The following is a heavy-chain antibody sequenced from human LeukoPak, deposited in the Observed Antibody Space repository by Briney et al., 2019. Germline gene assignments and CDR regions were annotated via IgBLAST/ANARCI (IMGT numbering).Heavy chain of an antibody. D-gene: IGHD3-22*01. Sequence: SQTLSLTCAISGDSVSSNSAAWNWIRQSPSRGLEWLGRTYYRAKWYNDYAVSVKSRITINPDTSKNQFSLQLNSVTPEDAAVYYCARGEGYYDSSGYFSAFRVDYYYMDVWGKGTTVTVSS. CDR3: ARGEGYYDSSGYFSAFRVDYYYMDV. CDR1: GDSVSSNSAA. CDR2: TYYRAKWYN. V-gene: IGHV6-1*01. J-gene: IGHJ6*03.